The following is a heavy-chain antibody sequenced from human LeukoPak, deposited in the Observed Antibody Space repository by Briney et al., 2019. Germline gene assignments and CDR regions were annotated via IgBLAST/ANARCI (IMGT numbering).Heavy chain of an antibody. V-gene: IGHV4-59*08. CDR1: GGSLSNYY. CDR3: ARHTKCSGYDSPDY. D-gene: IGHD5-12*01. CDR2: IYHSGST. J-gene: IGHJ4*02. Sequence: SETLSLTCTVSGGSLSNYYWSWIRQPPGKGLEWIGYIYHSGSTYYNPSLKSRVTISDDTSKNQFSLELSSVTAADTAVYYCARHTKCSGYDSPDYWGQGTLVTVSS.